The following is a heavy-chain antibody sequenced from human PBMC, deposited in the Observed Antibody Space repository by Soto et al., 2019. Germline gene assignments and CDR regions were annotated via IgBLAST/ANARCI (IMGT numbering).Heavy chain of an antibody. V-gene: IGHV3-33*01. D-gene: IGHD6-19*01. CDR1: GLTFSSYG. Sequence: QVQLVESGGGVVQPGRSLRLSCAASGLTFSSYGMHWVRQAPGKGLEWVAVIWYDGSNKYYADSVKGRFTISRDNSKNTLYLQMNSLRAEDTAVYYCARGLQWLVPYYYYGMDVWGQGTTVTVSS. CDR2: IWYDGSNK. J-gene: IGHJ6*02. CDR3: ARGLQWLVPYYYYGMDV.